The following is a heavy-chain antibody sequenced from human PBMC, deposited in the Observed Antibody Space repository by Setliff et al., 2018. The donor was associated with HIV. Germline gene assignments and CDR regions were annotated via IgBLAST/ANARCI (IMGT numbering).Heavy chain of an antibody. J-gene: IGHJ5*02. Sequence: SETLSLTCAVYGGSFSNYYWSWIRQSPGKGLEWIGEINHSGSTNYNPSLKSRVTISVDTSKNQFSLKLSSVTAADTAVYYCARVTTTVTINWFDPWGQGTLVTVSS. CDR1: GGSFSNYY. V-gene: IGHV4-34*01. CDR2: INHSGST. D-gene: IGHD4-4*01. CDR3: ARVTTTVTINWFDP.